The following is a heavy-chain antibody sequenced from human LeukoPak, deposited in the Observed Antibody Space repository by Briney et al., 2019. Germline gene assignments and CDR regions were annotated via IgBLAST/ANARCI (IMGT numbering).Heavy chain of an antibody. V-gene: IGHV3-74*01. CDR1: GFTFNLYW. D-gene: IGHD5-18*01. Sequence: GGSLRLSCAASGFTFNLYWMHWVRQAPGKGLVWVSRINSDGSSTSYADSVKGRFTISRDIAKNTLSLQMNSLRAEHTAVYYCVRGGGYSYGSFDYWGQGTLVTVSS. CDR2: INSDGSST. J-gene: IGHJ4*02. CDR3: VRGGGYSYGSFDY.